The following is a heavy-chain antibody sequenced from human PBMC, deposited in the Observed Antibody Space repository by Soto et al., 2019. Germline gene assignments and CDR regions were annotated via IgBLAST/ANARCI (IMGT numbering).Heavy chain of an antibody. Sequence: QVQLVESGGGVVQPGRSLRHSCAASGFTFSSHGMHWVRQAPGKGLEWVAVISYDGSNKFYADSVKGRFTISRDNSKNTLFLQMNSLRGDDTAVYYCAKTNLEWLSDAAFDLWGQGTSVTVSS. CDR3: AKTNLEWLSDAAFDL. D-gene: IGHD3-3*01. J-gene: IGHJ3*01. V-gene: IGHV3-30*18. CDR1: GFTFSSHG. CDR2: ISYDGSNK.